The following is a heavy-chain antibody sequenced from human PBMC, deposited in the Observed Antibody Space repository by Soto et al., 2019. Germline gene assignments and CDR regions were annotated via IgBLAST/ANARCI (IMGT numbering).Heavy chain of an antibody. D-gene: IGHD2-15*01. Sequence: ASVKVSCKASGFTFTSSAVQWVRQARGQRLEWIGWIVVGSGNTNYAQKFQERVTITRDMSTSTAYMELSSLRSEDTAVYYCARGGVGYCSGGRCPNNWFDPWGQGTLVTVSS. CDR1: GFTFTSSA. CDR3: ARGGVGYCSGGRCPNNWFDP. CDR2: IVVGSGNT. J-gene: IGHJ5*02. V-gene: IGHV1-58*01.